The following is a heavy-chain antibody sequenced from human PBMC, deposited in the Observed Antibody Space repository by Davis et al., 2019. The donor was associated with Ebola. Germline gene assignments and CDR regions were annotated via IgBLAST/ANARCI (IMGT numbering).Heavy chain of an antibody. J-gene: IGHJ5*01. CDR2: ISSSGSTI. V-gene: IGHV3-48*04. Sequence: PGGSLRLSCAASGFTFSSDSMNWVRQAPGKGLEWVSYISSSGSTIYYADSVKGRFTISRDNAKNSLYLQMNSLRAEDTAVYYCTRGLAVVITTTPEGFDSWGQGTLVTVSS. CDR1: GFTFSSDS. D-gene: IGHD2-15*01. CDR3: TRGLAVVITTTPEGFDS.